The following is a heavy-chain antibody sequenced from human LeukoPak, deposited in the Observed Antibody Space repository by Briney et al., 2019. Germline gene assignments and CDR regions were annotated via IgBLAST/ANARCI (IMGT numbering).Heavy chain of an antibody. CDR1: GFTFSDYY. J-gene: IGHJ3*02. V-gene: IGHV3-11*01. Sequence: GGSLRLSCAASGFTFSDYYMSWIRQAPGKGLEWVSYISSSGSTIYYADSVKGRFTISRDNAKNSLYLQMNSLRAEDTAVYYCARVSGYLPFRPDAFDIWGQGTMVTVSS. CDR3: ARVSGYLPFRPDAFDI. CDR2: ISSSGSTI. D-gene: IGHD3-3*01.